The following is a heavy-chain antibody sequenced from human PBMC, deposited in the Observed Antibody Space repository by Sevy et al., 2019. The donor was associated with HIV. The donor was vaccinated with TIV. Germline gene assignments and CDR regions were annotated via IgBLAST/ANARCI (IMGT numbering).Heavy chain of an antibody. V-gene: IGHV3-7*01. CDR2: IKQDGSEK. J-gene: IGHJ6*02. D-gene: IGHD3-3*01. Sequence: GGSLRLSCAASGFTFSSYWMSWVRQAPGKGLEWVANIKQDGSEKYYVDSVKGRFTISRDNAKNSLYLQMNSLRAEDTAVYYCARVTISGVREYYYYGMDVWGQGTTVTVSS. CDR1: GFTFSSYW. CDR3: ARVTISGVREYYYYGMDV.